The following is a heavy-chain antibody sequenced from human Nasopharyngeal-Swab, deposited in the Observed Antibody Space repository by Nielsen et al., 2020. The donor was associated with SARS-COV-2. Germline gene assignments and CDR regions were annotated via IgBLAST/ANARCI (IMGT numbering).Heavy chain of an antibody. CDR1: GFTFSSYW. J-gene: IGHJ4*02. CDR3: ASPGNFDY. Sequence: GGSLRLSCAASGFTFSSYWMNWVRQAPGKGLVWVSRINSDGSSTSHANSVKGRFTISRDNAKNTLYLQMNSLRAEDTAVYYGASPGNFDYWGQGTLVTVSS. CDR2: INSDGSST. V-gene: IGHV3-74*01. D-gene: IGHD3-10*01.